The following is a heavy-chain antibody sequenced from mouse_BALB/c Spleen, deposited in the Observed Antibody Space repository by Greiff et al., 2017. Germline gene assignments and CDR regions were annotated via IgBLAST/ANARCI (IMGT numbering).Heavy chain of an antibody. CDR3: AKNRYDEGYYFDY. CDR2: IWRGGST. D-gene: IGHD2-14*01. V-gene: IGHV2-5-1*01. J-gene: IGHJ2*01. CDR1: GFSLTSYG. Sequence: VQRVESGPSLVQPSQSLSITCTVSGFSLTSYGVHWVRQSPGKGLEWLGVIWRGGSTDYNAAFMSRLSITKDNSKSQVFFKMNSLQADDTAIYYCAKNRYDEGYYFDYWGQGTTLTVSS.